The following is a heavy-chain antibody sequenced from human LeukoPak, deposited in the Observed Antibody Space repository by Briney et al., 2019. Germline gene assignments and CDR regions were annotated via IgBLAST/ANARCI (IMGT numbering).Heavy chain of an antibody. CDR3: AKGAYDYIEMGYFDY. D-gene: IGHD5-12*01. CDR1: GFSLTNFA. J-gene: IGHJ4*02. Sequence: GGSLRLSCAASGFSLTNFAMSWVRQAPGKGLEWVSLIIGSSGDTFYADSVKGRFTISRDNSKSRLYLQMNSLRAEDTALCYCAKGAYDYIEMGYFDYWGQGTLVTVSS. V-gene: IGHV3-23*01. CDR2: IIGSSGDT.